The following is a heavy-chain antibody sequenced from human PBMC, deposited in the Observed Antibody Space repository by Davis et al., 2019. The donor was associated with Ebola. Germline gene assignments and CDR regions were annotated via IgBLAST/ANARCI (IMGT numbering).Heavy chain of an antibody. CDR3: ARARGIAVAGTFPYGIWFDP. Sequence: GESLKISCAASGFTFSSYAMSWVRQAPGKGLEWVSAISGSGGSTYYADSVKGRFTISRDNSKNTLYLQMNSLRAEDTAVYYCARARGIAVAGTFPYGIWFDPWGQGTLVTVSS. J-gene: IGHJ5*02. CDR1: GFTFSSYA. V-gene: IGHV3-23*01. D-gene: IGHD6-19*01. CDR2: ISGSGGST.